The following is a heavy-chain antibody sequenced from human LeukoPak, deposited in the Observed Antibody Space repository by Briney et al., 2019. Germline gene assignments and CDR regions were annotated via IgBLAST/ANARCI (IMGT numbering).Heavy chain of an antibody. CDR1: GFTFSSYS. CDR3: TSLPHALLWFRETNS. Sequence: GGSLRLSCAASGFTFSSYSMNWVRQAPGKGLEWVSSISSSSSYIYYADSVEGIFTISRDNAKNSLYLKMNSMRAEDTVLYYCTSLPHALLWFRETNSSGPGTLLTVSS. D-gene: IGHD3-10*01. J-gene: IGHJ5*01. CDR2: ISSSSSYI. V-gene: IGHV3-21*01.